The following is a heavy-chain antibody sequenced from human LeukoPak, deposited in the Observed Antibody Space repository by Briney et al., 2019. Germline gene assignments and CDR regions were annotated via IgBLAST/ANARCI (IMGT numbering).Heavy chain of an antibody. Sequence: GGSLRLSCAASGFIFTNDDLSWVRQAPGKGLEWVSAISGSGGSTYYADSVKGRFTISRDNSKNTLYLQMNSLRAEDTAVYYCAKYGGFTVTTTGFDYWGQGPLVTVSS. J-gene: IGHJ4*02. D-gene: IGHD4-17*01. CDR1: GFIFTNDD. CDR3: AKYGGFTVTTTGFDY. CDR2: ISGSGGST. V-gene: IGHV3-23*01.